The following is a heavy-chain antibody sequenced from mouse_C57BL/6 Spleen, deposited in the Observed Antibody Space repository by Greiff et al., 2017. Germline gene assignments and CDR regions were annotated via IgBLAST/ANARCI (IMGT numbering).Heavy chain of an antibody. CDR1: GFTFSDYG. Sequence: EVHLVESGGGLVKPGGSLKLSCAASGFTFSDYGMHWVRQAPEKGLEWVAYISSGSSTIYYADTVKGRFTISRDNAKNTLFLQMTSLRSEDTAMYYCARVGGSSYGWYFDVWGTGTTVTVSS. CDR3: ARVGGSSYGWYFDV. V-gene: IGHV5-17*01. J-gene: IGHJ1*03. CDR2: ISSGSSTI. D-gene: IGHD1-1*01.